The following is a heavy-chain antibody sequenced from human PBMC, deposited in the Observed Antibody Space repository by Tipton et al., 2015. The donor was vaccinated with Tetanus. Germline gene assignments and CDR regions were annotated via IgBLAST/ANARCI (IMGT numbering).Heavy chain of an antibody. CDR1: GFTFSSYS. J-gene: IGHJ4*02. CDR3: ARDGTGTTRFAAN. Sequence: CAASGFTFSSYSMNWVRQAPGKGLEWVSSISSSSSYIYYADSVKGRFTISRDNAKNSLYLQMNSLRAEDTAVYYCARDGTGTTRFAANWGQGTLVTVSS. D-gene: IGHD1-7*01. CDR2: ISSSSSYI. V-gene: IGHV3-21*01.